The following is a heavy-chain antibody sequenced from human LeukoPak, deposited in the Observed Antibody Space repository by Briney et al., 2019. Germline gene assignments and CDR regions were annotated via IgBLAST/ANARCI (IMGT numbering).Heavy chain of an antibody. D-gene: IGHD2-2*01. J-gene: IGHJ4*02. Sequence: SQTLSLTCTVSGGSISSASYYWSWIRQPAGKGLEWIGRIYTCGSTNYNPSLKSRVTISVDTSKNQFSLKLSSVTAADTAVYYCARGTSPRYCSSTSCSYFDYWGQGTLVTVSS. V-gene: IGHV4-61*02. CDR3: ARGTSPRYCSSTSCSYFDY. CDR2: IYTCGST. CDR1: GGSISSASYY.